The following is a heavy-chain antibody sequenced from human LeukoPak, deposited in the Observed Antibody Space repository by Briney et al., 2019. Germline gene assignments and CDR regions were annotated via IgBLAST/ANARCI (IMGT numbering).Heavy chain of an antibody. CDR2: IYYSGSI. V-gene: IGHV4-31*11. D-gene: IGHD3-10*01. J-gene: IGHJ4*02. CDR1: GGSFSSGGYY. Sequence: SETLSLTCAVYGGSFSSGGYYWSWIRQHPGKGLEWIGYIYYSGSIYYNPSLKSRVTISVDTSKNQFSLKLSSVTAADTAVYYCARGPMVRGVIGEDWGQGTLVTVSS. CDR3: ARGPMVRGVIGED.